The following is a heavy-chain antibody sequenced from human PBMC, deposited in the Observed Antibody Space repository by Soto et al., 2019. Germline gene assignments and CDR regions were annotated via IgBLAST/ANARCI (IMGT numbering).Heavy chain of an antibody. Sequence: ASVKVSCKASGYTFTSYGISWVRQAPGQGLEWMGWIRAYNGNTNYAQKLQGRVTMTTDTFTSTAYMELRSLRSDDTAVYYCARDGAVAGHNWFDPWGQGTLVTVSS. CDR1: GYTFTSYG. J-gene: IGHJ5*02. D-gene: IGHD6-19*01. CDR3: ARDGAVAGHNWFDP. CDR2: IRAYNGNT. V-gene: IGHV1-18*01.